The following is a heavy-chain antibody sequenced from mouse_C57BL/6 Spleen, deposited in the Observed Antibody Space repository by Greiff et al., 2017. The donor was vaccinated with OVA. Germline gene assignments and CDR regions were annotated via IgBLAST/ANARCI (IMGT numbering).Heavy chain of an antibody. Sequence: QVQLKQPGAELVKPGASVKMSCKASGYTFTSYWITWVKQRPRQGLEWIGDIYPGSGSTNYNEKFKSKATLTVDTSSSTAYMQLSSLTSEDSAVYYCARGDGNYGDYWGQGTSVTVSS. CDR3: ARGDGNYGDY. V-gene: IGHV1-55*01. J-gene: IGHJ4*01. CDR1: GYTFTSYW. D-gene: IGHD2-1*01. CDR2: IYPGSGST.